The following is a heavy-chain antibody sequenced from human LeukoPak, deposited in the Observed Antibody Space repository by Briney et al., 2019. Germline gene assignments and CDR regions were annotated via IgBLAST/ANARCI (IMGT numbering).Heavy chain of an antibody. D-gene: IGHD2-2*01. CDR3: AREYCSSTSCLYDY. CDR1: GFTFSSYS. J-gene: IGHJ4*02. V-gene: IGHV3-48*01. CDR2: ISSRSTI. Sequence: GGSLRLSCAASGFTFSSYSMNWVRQAPGKGLEWVSYISSRSTIYYADSVKGRFTISRDNAKNSLYLQMNSLRAEDTAVYYCAREYCSSTSCLYDYWGQGTLVTVSS.